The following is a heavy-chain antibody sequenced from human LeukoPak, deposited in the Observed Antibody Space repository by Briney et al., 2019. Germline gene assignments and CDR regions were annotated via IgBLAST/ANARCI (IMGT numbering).Heavy chain of an antibody. CDR3: ARGGRPYYYDSSGYQKVEYFQH. Sequence: ASVKVSCKASGYTFTSYGISWVRQAPGQGLEWMGWISAYNGNTNYAQKLQGRVTMTTDTSTSTAYMELRSLRSDDTAVDYCARGGRPYYYDSSGYQKVEYFQHWGQGTLVTVSS. CDR2: ISAYNGNT. D-gene: IGHD3-22*01. V-gene: IGHV1-18*01. CDR1: GYTFTSYG. J-gene: IGHJ1*01.